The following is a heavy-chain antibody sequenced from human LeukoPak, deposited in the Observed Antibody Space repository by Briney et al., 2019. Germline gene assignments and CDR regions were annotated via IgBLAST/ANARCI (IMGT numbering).Heavy chain of an antibody. CDR2: IKVDGSEK. J-gene: IGHJ6*03. Sequence: GGSLRLSCAVSGFTFSRYWMTWVRQAPGKGLEWVANIKVDGSEKYYVDAVKGRFTISRDNAKDSLYLQMNGLRAEDTAIYYCARAQWTAFDYYYYMDVWGKGTTVTVSS. V-gene: IGHV3-7*01. CDR1: GFTFSRYW. D-gene: IGHD3/OR15-3a*01. CDR3: ARAQWTAFDYYYYMDV.